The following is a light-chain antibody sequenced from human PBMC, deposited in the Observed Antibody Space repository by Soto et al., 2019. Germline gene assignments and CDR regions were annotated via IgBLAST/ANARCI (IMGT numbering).Light chain of an antibody. Sequence: EIVLTQSPATLSLSPGERATLSCRASQSVSSYLAWYQQKPGQAPRLLIYDASNRATGIPARFSGGGSGTAFTLTISSLEPKAFAVYYCQQRFNWPRFTFGQGTKLAIK. CDR2: DAS. CDR1: QSVSSY. J-gene: IGKJ2*01. V-gene: IGKV3-11*01. CDR3: QQRFNWPRFT.